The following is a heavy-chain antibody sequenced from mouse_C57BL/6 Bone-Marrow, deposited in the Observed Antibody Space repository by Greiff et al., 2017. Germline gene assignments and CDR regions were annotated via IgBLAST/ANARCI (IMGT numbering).Heavy chain of an antibody. J-gene: IGHJ3*01. CDR2: ISYDGSN. Sequence: EVQLVESGPGLVKPSQSLSLTCSVTGYSITSGYYWNWIRQFPGNKLEWMGYISYDGSNNYNPSLKNRISITRDTSKNQFFLKLNSVTTEDTATYYCARHLLRSFAYWGQGTLVTVSA. V-gene: IGHV3-6*01. D-gene: IGHD1-1*01. CDR1: GYSITSGYY. CDR3: ARHLLRSFAY.